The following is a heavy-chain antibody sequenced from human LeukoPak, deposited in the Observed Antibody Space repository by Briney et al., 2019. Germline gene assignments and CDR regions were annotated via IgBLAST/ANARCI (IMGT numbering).Heavy chain of an antibody. Sequence: SETLSLTCAVYGGSFSGYYWSWIRQPPGKGLEWIGEINHSGSTNYNPSLKSRVTMSVDTSKNQFSLKLSSVTAADTAVYYCASFESLVGYWGQGTLVTVSS. V-gene: IGHV4-34*01. CDR2: INHSGST. CDR1: GGSFSGYY. CDR3: ASFESLVGY. J-gene: IGHJ4*02.